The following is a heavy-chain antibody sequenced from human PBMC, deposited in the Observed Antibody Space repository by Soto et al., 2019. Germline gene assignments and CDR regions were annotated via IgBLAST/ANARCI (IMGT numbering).Heavy chain of an antibody. Sequence: SETLSLTCAVSGGSISSGGYSWSWIRQPPGKGLEWIGYIYHSGSTYYNPSLKSRVTISVDRSKNQFSLKLSSVTAADTAVYYCAREGGAGYSYGYIDYWGQGTLGTVS. V-gene: IGHV4-30-2*01. J-gene: IGHJ4*02. CDR2: IYHSGST. CDR1: GGSISSGGYS. CDR3: AREGGAGYSYGYIDY. D-gene: IGHD5-18*01.